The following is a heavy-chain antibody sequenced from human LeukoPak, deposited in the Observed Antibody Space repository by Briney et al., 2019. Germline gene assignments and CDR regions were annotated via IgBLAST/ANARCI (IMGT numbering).Heavy chain of an antibody. Sequence: SETLSLTCTVSGGSISSSSYYWGWIRQPPGKGLEWIGSIYYSGSTYYNPSLKSRVTISVDTSKNQLSLKLSSVTAADTAVYYCATCAQYYDFWSGYGGDGFWFDPWGQGTLVTVSS. D-gene: IGHD3-3*01. CDR3: ATCAQYYDFWSGYGGDGFWFDP. CDR2: IYYSGST. J-gene: IGHJ5*02. V-gene: IGHV4-39*01. CDR1: GGSISSSSYY.